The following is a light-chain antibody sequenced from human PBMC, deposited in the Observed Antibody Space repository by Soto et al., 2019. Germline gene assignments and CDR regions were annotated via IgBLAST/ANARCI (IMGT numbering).Light chain of an antibody. Sequence: DLQMTQSPSSLSASVGDRVTITCRASQSISNYLNWYQQKPGKAPKVLIYAASSLQSGVPSRFSGSGSGTDFTLTISSLQPEDFATYYCQQSYTTPRRTFGQGTKLEIK. CDR1: QSISNY. V-gene: IGKV1-39*01. J-gene: IGKJ2*01. CDR3: QQSYTTPRRT. CDR2: AAS.